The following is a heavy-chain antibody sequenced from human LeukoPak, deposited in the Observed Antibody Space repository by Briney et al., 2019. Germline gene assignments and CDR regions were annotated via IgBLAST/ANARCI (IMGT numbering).Heavy chain of an antibody. D-gene: IGHD3-10*01. J-gene: IGHJ4*02. Sequence: ASVKVSCKASGYTFTGYYMHWVRQAPGQGLEWTGWINPNSGGTNYAQKFQGRVTMTRDTSISTAYMELSRLRSDDTAVYYCARPYYYGSGSSDYWGQGTLVTVSS. CDR2: INPNSGGT. CDR1: GYTFTGYY. V-gene: IGHV1-2*02. CDR3: ARPYYYGSGSSDY.